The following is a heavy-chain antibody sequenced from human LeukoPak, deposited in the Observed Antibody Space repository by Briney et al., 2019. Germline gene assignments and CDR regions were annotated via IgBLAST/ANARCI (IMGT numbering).Heavy chain of an antibody. Sequence: GASVKVSCKASGYTFTGHYMHWVRQAPGQGLEWMGWINPNSGGTNYAQKFQGRVTMTRDTSISTAYMELSRLRSDDTAVYYCARVRYCSSTSCLNAFDIWGQGTMVTVSS. CDR2: INPNSGGT. CDR3: ARVRYCSSTSCLNAFDI. CDR1: GYTFTGHY. V-gene: IGHV1-2*02. D-gene: IGHD2-2*01. J-gene: IGHJ3*02.